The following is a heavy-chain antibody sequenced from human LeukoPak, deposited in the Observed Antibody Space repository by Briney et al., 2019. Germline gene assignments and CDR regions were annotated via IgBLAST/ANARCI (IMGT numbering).Heavy chain of an antibody. D-gene: IGHD6-13*01. Sequence: GGSLRLSCAASGFTFSSYEMNWVRQAPGKGLEWVSYISSSGSTIYYADSVKGRFTISRDNAKNSLYLQMNSLRAEDTAVYYCARRRSYSSWYVGYYYYYMDVRGKGTTVTISS. CDR2: ISSSGSTI. CDR1: GFTFSSYE. V-gene: IGHV3-48*03. J-gene: IGHJ6*03. CDR3: ARRRSYSSWYVGYYYYYMDV.